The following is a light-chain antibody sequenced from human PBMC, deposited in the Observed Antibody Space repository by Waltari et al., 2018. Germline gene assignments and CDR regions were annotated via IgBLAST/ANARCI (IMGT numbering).Light chain of an antibody. Sequence: SYELTQPPSLSVSLGQTARITCSGDALPKEFTSWYQQKPGQAPLLLIYRDTRRPSGIPERFSGSSTGTIVALTITGVHAEDEADYYCQSTDSSGSFVVFGGGTKLTVL. J-gene: IGLJ2*01. V-gene: IGLV3-25*03. CDR3: QSTDSSGSFVV. CDR1: ALPKEF. CDR2: RDT.